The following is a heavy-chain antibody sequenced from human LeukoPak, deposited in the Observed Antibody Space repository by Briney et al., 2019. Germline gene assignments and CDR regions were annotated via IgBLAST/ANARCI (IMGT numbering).Heavy chain of an antibody. CDR1: GFTFSAYA. Sequence: GGSLRLSCEASGFTFSAYAMTWVRQAPGKGLEWVSSIGSDNKPHYSESVKGRFAISRDNSKSMLFLQLNSLRGEDTAVYYCAKNYDSGRGVPYAMDVWGQGTTVTVSS. V-gene: IGHV3-23*05. CDR3: AKNYDSGRGVPYAMDV. J-gene: IGHJ6*02. CDR2: IGSDNKP. D-gene: IGHD3-10*01.